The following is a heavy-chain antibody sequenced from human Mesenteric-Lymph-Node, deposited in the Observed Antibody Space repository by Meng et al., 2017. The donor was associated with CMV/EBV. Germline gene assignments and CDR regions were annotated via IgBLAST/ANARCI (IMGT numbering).Heavy chain of an antibody. Sequence: GESLKISCAASGFTFSSYAMTWVRQAPGKGLEWVSAISGNGGSTYYANSVKGRFTISRDNSKNTLYLQMNSLRAEDTAVYYCASHNARDAFDIWGQGTMVTVSS. CDR1: GFTFSSYA. V-gene: IGHV3-23*01. CDR3: ASHNARDAFDI. CDR2: ISGNGGST. D-gene: IGHD1-14*01. J-gene: IGHJ3*02.